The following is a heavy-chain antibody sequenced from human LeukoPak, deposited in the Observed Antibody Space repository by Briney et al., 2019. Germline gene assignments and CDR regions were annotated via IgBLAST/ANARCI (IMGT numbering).Heavy chain of an antibody. Sequence: ASVKVSCKDSGCTFTSYGISWVRQAAGQGLEWMGWLNPNSANREYAPKFQGRVTLTRNTSVNTMYMEMSNLRSEDTAVYYCARGRWDVEGWYFALWGRRTLVTVSS. CDR2: LNPNSANR. D-gene: IGHD5-24*01. V-gene: IGHV1-8*02. J-gene: IGHJ2*01. CDR1: GCTFTSYG. CDR3: ARGRWDVEGWYFAL.